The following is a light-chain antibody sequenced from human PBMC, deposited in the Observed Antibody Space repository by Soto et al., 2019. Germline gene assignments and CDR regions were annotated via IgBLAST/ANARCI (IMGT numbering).Light chain of an antibody. CDR3: QQYGDSPLT. Sequence: EILLTQSPSTLSLSPGEGVTLSCRASQSVTVNSLAWYQQKPGQAPRLLIYAASTRAAAVPDRFTGSGSGTVFALTISRLEPEDFGVYYCQQYGDSPLTSGPGTKVDIK. CDR1: QSVTVNS. CDR2: AAS. J-gene: IGKJ3*01. V-gene: IGKV3-20*01.